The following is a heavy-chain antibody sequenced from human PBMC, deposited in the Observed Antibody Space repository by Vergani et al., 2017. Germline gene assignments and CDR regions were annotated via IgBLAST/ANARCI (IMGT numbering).Heavy chain of an antibody. CDR2: ISYDGSNK. J-gene: IGHJ6*03. CDR1: GFTFSSYA. V-gene: IGHV3-30*04. Sequence: QVQLVGSGGGVVQPGRSLRLSCAASGFTFSSYAMHWVRQAPGKGLEWVAVISYDGSNKYYADSVKGRFTISRDNSKNTLYLQMNSLRAEDTAVYYCARSQYSSGWYGYYYYYMDVWGKGTTVTVSS. D-gene: IGHD6-19*01. CDR3: ARSQYSSGWYGYYYYYMDV.